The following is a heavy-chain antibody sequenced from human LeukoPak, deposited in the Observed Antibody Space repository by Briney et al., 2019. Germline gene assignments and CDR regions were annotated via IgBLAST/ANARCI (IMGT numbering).Heavy chain of an antibody. CDR3: ARQDIVVMVSAIHSFDF. CDR1: GYSISSGYY. J-gene: IGHJ3*01. Sequence: SETLSLTCAVSGYSISSGYYWGWIRQPPGKGVEWIGSIYHSGSTYYNPSLKSRVTISVDTSKNQFSLKLSSVTAADTAIYYCARQDIVVMVSAIHSFDFWGQGTMVTVSS. CDR2: IYHSGST. V-gene: IGHV4-38-2*01. D-gene: IGHD2-8*01.